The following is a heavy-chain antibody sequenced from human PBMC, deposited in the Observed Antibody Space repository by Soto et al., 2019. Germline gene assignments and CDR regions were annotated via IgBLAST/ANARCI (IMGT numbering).Heavy chain of an antibody. CDR3: ATRAGAPAD. J-gene: IGHJ4*02. Sequence: GGSLRLSCVVSGFTFNTYWMTWIRQAPGKGLEWVANINEDGNKQNYVDSVRGRFTISRDNAKTSLYLQMNSLRVEDTAVYYCATRAGAPADWGQGTLVTVSS. V-gene: IGHV3-7*01. CDR2: INEDGNKQ. D-gene: IGHD6-25*01. CDR1: GFTFNTYW.